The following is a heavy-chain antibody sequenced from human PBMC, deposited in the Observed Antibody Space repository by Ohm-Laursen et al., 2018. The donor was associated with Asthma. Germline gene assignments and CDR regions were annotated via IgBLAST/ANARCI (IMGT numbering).Heavy chain of an antibody. CDR3: ARDKQLDYAFDI. D-gene: IGHD1-1*01. Sequence: GASVKVSCKASGGTFSSYAISWVRQAPGQGLEWMGGIIPIFGTANYAQKFQGRVTITADESTSTAYMELSSLRSEDTAVYYCARDKQLDYAFDIWGQGTMVTVSS. V-gene: IGHV1-69*13. CDR1: GGTFSSYA. J-gene: IGHJ3*02. CDR2: IIPIFGTA.